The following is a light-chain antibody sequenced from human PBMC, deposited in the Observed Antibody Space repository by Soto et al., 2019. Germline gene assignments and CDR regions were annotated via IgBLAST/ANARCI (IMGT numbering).Light chain of an antibody. J-gene: IGKJ5*01. CDR1: QSVTSSN. CDR3: QQYGNLPRS. V-gene: IGKV3-20*01. CDR2: GAS. Sequence: EVVLTQSPGTLSLSPGERATLSCRASQSVTSSNLAWYQLKPGQAPRFLIFGASSRATGIPDRFSGSGSGTDFTLTTSRLEPEDFAVYYCQQYGNLPRSFGQGTRLEIK.